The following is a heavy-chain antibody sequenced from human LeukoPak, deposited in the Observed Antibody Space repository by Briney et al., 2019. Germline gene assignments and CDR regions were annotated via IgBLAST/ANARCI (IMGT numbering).Heavy chain of an antibody. CDR2: IYTSGSS. CDR1: GGSISSYY. CDR3: ARESYSSSYLFDF. D-gene: IGHD6-6*01. J-gene: IGHJ4*02. Sequence: PSETLSLTCTVSGGSISSYYWSWIRQPAGKGLEWIGRIYTSGSSNYNPSLKSRFTMSVDTSKNQISLKVSSVTAADTAVYYCARESYSSSYLFDFWGQGTLVTVSS. V-gene: IGHV4-4*07.